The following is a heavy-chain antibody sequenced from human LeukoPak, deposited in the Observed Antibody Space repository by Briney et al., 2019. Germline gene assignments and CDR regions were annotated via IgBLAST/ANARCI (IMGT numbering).Heavy chain of an antibody. Sequence: PGGSLRLSCAASGFTFDDYAMHWVRQAPGKGLEWVSGISWNSGSIGYADSVKGRFTISRDNAKNSLYLQMSSLRVEDTAVFYCARDRTAAPLDSWGQGTLVTVSS. V-gene: IGHV3-9*01. CDR1: GFTFDDYA. CDR3: ARDRTAAPLDS. CDR2: ISWNSGSI. D-gene: IGHD6-13*01. J-gene: IGHJ4*02.